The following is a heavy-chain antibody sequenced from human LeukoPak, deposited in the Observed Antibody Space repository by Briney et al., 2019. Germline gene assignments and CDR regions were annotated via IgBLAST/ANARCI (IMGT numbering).Heavy chain of an antibody. CDR3: AKDSEGPLRYFDWYYYYYGMDV. V-gene: IGHV3-30*18. J-gene: IGHJ6*02. CDR1: GFTFSNYI. Sequence: PGGSLRLSCAASGFTFSNYIMHWVRQAPGKGLEWVAVISYDGSNKYYADSVKGRFTISRDNSKNTLYLQMNSLRAEDTAVYYCAKDSEGPLRYFDWYYYYYGMDVWGQGTTVTVSS. CDR2: ISYDGSNK. D-gene: IGHD3-9*01.